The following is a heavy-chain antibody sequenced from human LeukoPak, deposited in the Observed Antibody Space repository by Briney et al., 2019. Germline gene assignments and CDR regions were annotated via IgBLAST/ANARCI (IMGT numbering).Heavy chain of an antibody. V-gene: IGHV1-24*01. D-gene: IGHD5-12*01. CDR2: FDPEDGET. Sequence: ASVKVSCKVSGYTLTELSMHWVRQAPGKGLEWMGGFDPEDGETIYAQKFQGRVTITADESTSTAYMELSSLRSEDTAVYYCARAVRMVATKRSSGYFDYWGQGTLVTVSS. J-gene: IGHJ4*02. CDR3: ARAVRMVATKRSSGYFDY. CDR1: GYTLTELS.